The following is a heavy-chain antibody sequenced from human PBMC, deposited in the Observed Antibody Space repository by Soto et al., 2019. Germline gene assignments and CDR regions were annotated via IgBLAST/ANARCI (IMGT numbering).Heavy chain of an antibody. Sequence: GGSLRLSCAVSGFTFDDYAMHWVRQAPGKGLEWVSGISWNSGSIGYADSVKGRFTISRDNAKNSLYLQMNSLRAEDTALYYCAKTRCGYDLTFRAFDIWRHGTMVTGS. J-gene: IGHJ3*02. D-gene: IGHD5-12*01. CDR2: ISWNSGSI. CDR1: GFTFDDYA. V-gene: IGHV3-9*01. CDR3: AKTRCGYDLTFRAFDI.